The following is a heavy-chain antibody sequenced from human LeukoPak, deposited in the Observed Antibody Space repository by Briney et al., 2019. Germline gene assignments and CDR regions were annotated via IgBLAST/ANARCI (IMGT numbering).Heavy chain of an antibody. D-gene: IGHD2-8*02. CDR2: LWHDGSNA. CDR1: GFTFRSYG. Sequence: QPGGSLRLSCAASGFTFRSYGMHWVRQAPGKGLEWVAVLWHDGSNAYYADSVKGRFTISRDNSQNTLFLQMTGLRAEDTALYYCAQVSCPGVSCPYYYYGLGVWGQGTTVTVSS. J-gene: IGHJ6*02. CDR3: AQVSCPGVSCPYYYYGLGV. V-gene: IGHV3-33*03.